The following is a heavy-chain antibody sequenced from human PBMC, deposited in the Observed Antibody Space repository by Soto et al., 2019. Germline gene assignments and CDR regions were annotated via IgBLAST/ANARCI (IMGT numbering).Heavy chain of an antibody. CDR3: ARGSLVVVPAPGFDP. CDR2: IYYSGTT. J-gene: IGHJ5*02. Sequence: FLTCSVSGGSLSSGGYYWSWIRQHPGKGLEWIGYIYYSGTTYYNPSLKSRVTISVDTSKNQFSLKLSSVSAADTALYYCARGSLVVVPAPGFDPWGRGTLVTVYS. D-gene: IGHD2-15*01. CDR1: GGSLSSGGYY. V-gene: IGHV4-31*03.